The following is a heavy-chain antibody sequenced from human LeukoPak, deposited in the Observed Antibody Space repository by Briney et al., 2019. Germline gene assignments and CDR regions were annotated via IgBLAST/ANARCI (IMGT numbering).Heavy chain of an antibody. Sequence: SETLSLTCTVSGGSISSYYWSWIRQPPGKGLEWIGYIYYSGSTNYNPSLKSRVTISVDTSKNQFSLKLSSVTAADTAVYYCARGYSGYDFYFDYWGQGSLVTVSS. J-gene: IGHJ4*02. CDR3: ARGYSGYDFYFDY. CDR2: IYYSGST. CDR1: GGSISSYY. D-gene: IGHD5-12*01. V-gene: IGHV4-59*01.